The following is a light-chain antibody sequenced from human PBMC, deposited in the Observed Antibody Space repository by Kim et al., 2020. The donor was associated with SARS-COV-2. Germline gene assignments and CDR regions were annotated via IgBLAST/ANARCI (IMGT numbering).Light chain of an antibody. Sequence: ELTQPPSASETPGQRVTISCSGSRSNIGSNAVNWYQQLPGTAPKLLIYNNDQRPSGVPDRFSGSKSGTSASLAISGLKSEDEADYYCAAGEDRLYVVFGGGTQLTVL. CDR1: RSNIGSNA. CDR3: AAGEDRLYVV. CDR2: NND. V-gene: IGLV1-44*01. J-gene: IGLJ2*01.